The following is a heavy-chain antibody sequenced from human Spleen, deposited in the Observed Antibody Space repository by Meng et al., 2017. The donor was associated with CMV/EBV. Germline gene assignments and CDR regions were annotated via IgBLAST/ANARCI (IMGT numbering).Heavy chain of an antibody. Sequence: GSLRLSCAVYGGPFSDYYWTWIRQPPGKGLEWIGEINHSGSTNYNPSLKSRVTISVDTSKKHFSLKLSPVTAADTAVYYCARSNYYDSSGFYYDYWGQGTLVTVSS. D-gene: IGHD3-22*01. CDR2: INHSGST. CDR3: ARSNYYDSSGFYYDY. J-gene: IGHJ4*02. CDR1: GGPFSDYY. V-gene: IGHV4-34*01.